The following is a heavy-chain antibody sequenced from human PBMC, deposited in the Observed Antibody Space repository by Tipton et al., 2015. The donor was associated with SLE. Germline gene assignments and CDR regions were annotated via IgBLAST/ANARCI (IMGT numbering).Heavy chain of an antibody. V-gene: IGHV4-39*01. CDR2: THYSGTT. D-gene: IGHD3-10*01. CDR1: GGSISSSSYY. J-gene: IGHJ4*02. Sequence: TLSLTCTVSGGSISSSSYYWGWIRQSPEKGLEWIGSTHYSGTTYYIPSLESRVTMSMDTSKNQFSLNLRSVTAADTAVYYCARLSPLWFGEYNDYWGQGTLVTVTS. CDR3: ARLSPLWFGEYNDY.